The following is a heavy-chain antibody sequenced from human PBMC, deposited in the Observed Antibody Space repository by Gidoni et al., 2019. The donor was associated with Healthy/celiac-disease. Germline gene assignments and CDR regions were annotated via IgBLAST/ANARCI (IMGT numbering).Heavy chain of an antibody. Sequence: QVQLVQSGAEVKKPGSSVKVSCKASGGTFSSYAISWVRQAPGQGLEWMGRIIPILGIANYAKKFQGRVTITADKSTSTAYMELSSLRSEDTAVYYCARVGDSSGYRDYWGQGTLVTVSS. CDR2: IIPILGIA. D-gene: IGHD3-22*01. CDR1: GGTFSSYA. J-gene: IGHJ4*02. V-gene: IGHV1-69*04. CDR3: ARVGDSSGYRDY.